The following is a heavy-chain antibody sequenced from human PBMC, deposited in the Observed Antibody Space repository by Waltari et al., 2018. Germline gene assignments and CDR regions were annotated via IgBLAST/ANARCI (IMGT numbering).Heavy chain of an antibody. CDR2: MSYSGAT. V-gene: IGHV4-39*01. Sequence: QLQLQESGPGLVKPSETLSLTCSVSGGSITSNRHYWVWIRQAPGQGLEWIGTMSYSGATYSSPSLNSRVTISRDTSKNQLSLNLASMTAADTAVYYCATYLGASLGTAAFDVWGQGTMVTVSS. CDR3: ATYLGASLGTAAFDV. CDR1: GGSITSNRHY. J-gene: IGHJ3*01. D-gene: IGHD1-1*01.